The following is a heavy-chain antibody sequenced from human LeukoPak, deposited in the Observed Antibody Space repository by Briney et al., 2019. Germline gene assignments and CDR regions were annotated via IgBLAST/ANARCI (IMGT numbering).Heavy chain of an antibody. CDR1: AGSISSYY. Sequence: SETLSLTCTVSAGSISSYYWSWIRQPAGKGLEWIGCIYTSGSTNYNPSLKSRVTISVDTSKNQFSLKLSSVTAADTAVYYCARAGPMVRGVTRMLYIDVWGKGTTVTVSS. D-gene: IGHD3-10*01. CDR2: IYTSGST. V-gene: IGHV4-4*07. J-gene: IGHJ6*03. CDR3: ARAGPMVRGVTRMLYIDV.